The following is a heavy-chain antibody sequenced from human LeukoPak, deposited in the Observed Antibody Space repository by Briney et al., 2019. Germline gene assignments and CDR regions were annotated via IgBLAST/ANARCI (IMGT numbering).Heavy chain of an antibody. V-gene: IGHV3-30*18. CDR2: ISYDGSNK. CDR1: GFTFSSYG. J-gene: IGHJ4*02. D-gene: IGHD4-17*01. Sequence: GGSLRLSCAASGFTFSSYGMHWVRQAPGKGLEWVAVISYDGSNKYYADSVKGRFTISRNNSKSTLYLQMNSLRAEDTAVYYCAKGGAGDYLDYWGQGTLVTVSS. CDR3: AKGGAGDYLDY.